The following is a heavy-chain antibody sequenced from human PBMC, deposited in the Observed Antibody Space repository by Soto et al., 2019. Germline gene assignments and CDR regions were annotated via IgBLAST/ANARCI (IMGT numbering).Heavy chain of an antibody. CDR3: ATTYYSDRRDVYNELPYRYNAMDV. CDR1: GYALTSYG. D-gene: IGHD1-26*01. J-gene: IGHJ6*02. CDR2: IAPHSGRT. Sequence: QVQLVQSGPEVKKPGASVRVSCMTSGYALTSYGVNWVRQAPGQGLEWMGWIAPHSGRTTYLPKFQGRVTITADAATNTAYMELGSLSSDDTAVYFCATTYYSDRRDVYNELPYRYNAMDVWGQGTTVTVSS. V-gene: IGHV1-18*04.